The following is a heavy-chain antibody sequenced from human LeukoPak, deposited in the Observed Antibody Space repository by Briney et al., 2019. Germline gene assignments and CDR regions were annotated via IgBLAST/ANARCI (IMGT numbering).Heavy chain of an antibody. D-gene: IGHD2-15*01. CDR2: INPKSGGT. J-gene: IGHJ5*02. CDR3: ARDLLMVGPANWVDX. Sequence: GASVKVSCKASGYSFTGYHMHWVRQAPGQGLEWMGRINPKSGGTNYAQKFQGRVTMTRDSAISTAYMELSRLRSDDTAVYYCARDLLMVGPANWVDXWGQGTLVTVSS. CDR1: GYSFTGYH. V-gene: IGHV1-2*06.